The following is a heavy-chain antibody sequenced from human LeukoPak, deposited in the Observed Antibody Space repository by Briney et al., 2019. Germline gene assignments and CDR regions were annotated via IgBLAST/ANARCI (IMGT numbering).Heavy chain of an antibody. V-gene: IGHV3-48*04. Sequence: GGSLRLSCAASGFTFSNYSMNWVRQAPGKGLEWVSYIIRSSSTIYYADSVKGRFTISRDNAKNSLYLQLNSLRAEDTGVYYCATGNTLDYWGQGTLVTVSS. CDR2: IIRSSSTI. CDR3: ATGNTLDY. CDR1: GFTFSNYS. J-gene: IGHJ4*02.